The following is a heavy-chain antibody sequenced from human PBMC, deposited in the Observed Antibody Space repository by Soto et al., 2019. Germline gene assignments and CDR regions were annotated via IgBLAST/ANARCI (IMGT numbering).Heavy chain of an antibody. D-gene: IGHD6-19*01. CDR2: IYYSGST. V-gene: IGHV4-59*01. CDR1: GGSISSYY. CDR3: ARVNRAVAGTHYFDY. Sequence: SETLSLTCTVSGGSISSYYWSWIRQPPGKGLEWIGYIYYSGSTNYNPSLKSRVTISVDTSKNQFSLKLSSVTAADTAVYYCARVNRAVAGTHYFDYWGQGTLVTVSS. J-gene: IGHJ4*02.